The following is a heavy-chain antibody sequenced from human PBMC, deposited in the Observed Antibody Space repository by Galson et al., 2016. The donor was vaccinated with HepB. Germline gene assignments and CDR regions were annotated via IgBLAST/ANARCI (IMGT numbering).Heavy chain of an antibody. J-gene: IGHJ3*02. Sequence: SLRLSCAASGFTFSSYAMSWVRQTPEKGLEWVSTISDSGGSTYYDDSVKGRFTISRDNSKNTVDLHMNSLRAEDTAVYFCARVGSWVATTEDAFDIWGQGTMVTVSS. V-gene: IGHV3-23*01. CDR3: ARVGSWVATTEDAFDI. CDR1: GFTFSSYA. D-gene: IGHD1-26*01. CDR2: ISDSGGST.